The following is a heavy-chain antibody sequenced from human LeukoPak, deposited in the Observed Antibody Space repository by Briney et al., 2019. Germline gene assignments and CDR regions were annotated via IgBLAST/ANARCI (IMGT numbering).Heavy chain of an antibody. CDR1: GGSFSGYY. J-gene: IGHJ6*02. D-gene: IGHD5-12*01. CDR3: ARTRVATAPYYYYYGMDV. Sequence: SETLSLTCAVYGGSFSGYYWSWIRQLPGKGLEWIGEINHSGSTNYNPSLKSRVTISVDTSKNQFSLKLSSVTAADTAVYYCARTRVATAPYYYYYGMDVWGQGTTVTVSS. V-gene: IGHV4-34*01. CDR2: INHSGST.